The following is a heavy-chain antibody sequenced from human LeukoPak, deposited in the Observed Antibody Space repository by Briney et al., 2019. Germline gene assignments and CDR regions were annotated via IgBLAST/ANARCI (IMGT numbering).Heavy chain of an antibody. CDR1: GVSISSGGYY. CDR2: IYYSGST. J-gene: IGHJ4*02. V-gene: IGHV4-31*03. D-gene: IGHD4-11*01. Sequence: SETLSLTCTVSGVSISSGGYYWSWIRQHPGKGLEWIGYIYYSGSTYYNPSLRSRLTISLDTSSNQFSLKLNSVTAADTAVYYCARGPVRDYSNYWGQGTLVTVSS. CDR3: ARGPVRDYSNY.